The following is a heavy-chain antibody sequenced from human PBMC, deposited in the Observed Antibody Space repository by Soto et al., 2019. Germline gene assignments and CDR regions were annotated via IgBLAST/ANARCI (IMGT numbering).Heavy chain of an antibody. D-gene: IGHD2-15*01. CDR1: GFTFDDYA. CDR3: AKDRGSHPHDAFDS. CDR2: ISWNSGSI. J-gene: IGHJ3*02. Sequence: GGSLRLSCAASGFTFDDYAMHWVRQAPGKGLEWVSGISWNSGSIGYADSVKGRFTISRDNAKNSLYLQMNSLRAEDTALYYCAKDRGSHPHDAFDSWGQGTMGTVSS. V-gene: IGHV3-9*01.